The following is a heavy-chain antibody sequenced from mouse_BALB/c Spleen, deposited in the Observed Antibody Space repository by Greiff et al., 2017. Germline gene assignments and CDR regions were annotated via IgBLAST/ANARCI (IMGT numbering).Heavy chain of an antibody. CDR1: GFSLTSYG. D-gene: IGHD2-14*01. CDR2: IWSGGST. J-gene: IGHJ4*01. V-gene: IGHV2-2*02. Sequence: QVQLKQSGPGLVQPSQSLSITCTVSGFSLTSYGVHWVRQSPGKGLEWLGVIWSGGSTDYNAAFISRLSISKDNSKSQVFFKMNSLQANDTAIYYCARNYNYRSPYAMDYWGQGTSVTVSS. CDR3: ARNYNYRSPYAMDY.